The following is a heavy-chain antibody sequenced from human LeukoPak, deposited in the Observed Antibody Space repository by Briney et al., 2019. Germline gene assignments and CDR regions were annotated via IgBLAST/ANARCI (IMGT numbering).Heavy chain of an antibody. V-gene: IGHV4-59*11. CDR1: GRSISSHY. J-gene: IGHJ5*02. CDR2: NYYSGST. Sequence: PSETLSLTCTVSGRSISSHYWIWIRQPPGKAREWIGYNYYSGSTNYNPSLKSRVTISVDTSKNQFSLKLSSVTAADTAVYYCARVGGYSGYEPPSGYNWFDPWGQGTLVTVSS. D-gene: IGHD5-12*01. CDR3: ARVGGYSGYEPPSGYNWFDP.